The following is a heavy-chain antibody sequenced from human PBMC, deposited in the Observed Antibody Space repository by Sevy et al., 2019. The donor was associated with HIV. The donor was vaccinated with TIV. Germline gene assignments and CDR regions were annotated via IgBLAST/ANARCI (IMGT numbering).Heavy chain of an antibody. CDR2: ISTSSDIT. D-gene: IGHD1-1*01. J-gene: IGHJ4*02. CDR3: PRGTGIRSLYYFAY. CDR1: GFTFNSYS. Sequence: GGSLRLSCEVPGFTFNSYSFNWVRQAPGKGLEWISYISTSSDITYYEESVQGRFTISRDNVKNSLYLQMNSLRVEDTAIYYCPRGTGIRSLYYFAYWGQGTLVCVSS. V-gene: IGHV3-48*01.